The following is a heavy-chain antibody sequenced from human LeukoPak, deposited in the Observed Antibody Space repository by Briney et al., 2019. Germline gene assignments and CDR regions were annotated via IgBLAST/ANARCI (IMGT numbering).Heavy chain of an antibody. CDR3: ARGYDILTGFDY. CDR1: GFTFSSYS. V-gene: IGHV3-21*01. Sequence: GGSLRLSCAASGFTFSSYSMNWVRQAPGKGLEWVSSISSSGSYIYYADSVKGRFTISRDNAKNSLYLQMNSLRAEDTAVYYCARGYDILTGFDYWGQGTLVTVSS. J-gene: IGHJ4*02. CDR2: ISSSGSYI. D-gene: IGHD3-9*01.